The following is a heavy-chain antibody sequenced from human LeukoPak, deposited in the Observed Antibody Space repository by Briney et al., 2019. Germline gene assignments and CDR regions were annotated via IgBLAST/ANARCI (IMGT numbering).Heavy chain of an antibody. J-gene: IGHJ5*01. V-gene: IGHV1-18*04. CDR3: ARYKAFLGYYDTSGYFQQWFDS. CDR2: ISPYNGDT. Sequence: ASVKVSCKASGYTFNTYGITWVRQAPGQGLEWMGWISPYNGDTHYAQKFQDRVTMTTDTSTSTAYMDLRSLGFDDTAVYYCARYKAFLGYYDTSGYFQQWFDSCGQGTLVTVSS. CDR1: GYTFNTYG. D-gene: IGHD3-22*01.